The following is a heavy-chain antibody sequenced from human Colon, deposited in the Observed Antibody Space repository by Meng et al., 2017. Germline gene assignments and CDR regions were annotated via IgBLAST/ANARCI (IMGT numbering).Heavy chain of an antibody. CDR3: ARHISILGQRGFDY. CDR2: FFHTGRT. Sequence: QVQLKESGPGLVKPSGTLSRTCAVSGGSISSNWWSWVRQPPGKGLEWIGEFFHTGRTNYDPSLKSRVTISVDKSNNQFSLKLTSVTAADTAVYYCARHISILGQRGFDYWGQGTLVTVSS. V-gene: IGHV4-4*02. J-gene: IGHJ4*02. D-gene: IGHD3/OR15-3a*01. CDR1: GGSISSNW.